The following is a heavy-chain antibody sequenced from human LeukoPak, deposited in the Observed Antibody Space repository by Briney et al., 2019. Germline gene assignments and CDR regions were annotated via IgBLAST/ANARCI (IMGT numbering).Heavy chain of an antibody. CDR2: INHSGST. Sequence: SETLSLTCAVYGGSFSGYYWSWIRQPPGKGLEWIGEINHSGSTNYNPSLKSRVTISVDTSKNQFSLKVSSVTAADTAVYYCARGDPYGPFDYWGQGTLVTVSS. V-gene: IGHV4-34*01. J-gene: IGHJ4*02. CDR1: GGSFSGYY. D-gene: IGHD3-16*01. CDR3: ARGDPYGPFDY.